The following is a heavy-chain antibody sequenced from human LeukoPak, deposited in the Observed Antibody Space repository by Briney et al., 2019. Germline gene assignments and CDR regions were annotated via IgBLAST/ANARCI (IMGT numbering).Heavy chain of an antibody. D-gene: IGHD3-22*01. V-gene: IGHV4-38-2*01. CDR3: ARSGSDYYDSSGYYNWFDP. Sequence: KPSETLSPTCAVSGYSMSTGYFWGWIRQPPGKGLEWSGRIYHSGTTYYNPSLKSRVTISVDTSKNQFSLKLTSVTAADTAVYYCARSGSDYYDSSGYYNWFDPWGQGTLVTVSS. J-gene: IGHJ5*02. CDR2: IYHSGTT. CDR1: GYSMSTGYF.